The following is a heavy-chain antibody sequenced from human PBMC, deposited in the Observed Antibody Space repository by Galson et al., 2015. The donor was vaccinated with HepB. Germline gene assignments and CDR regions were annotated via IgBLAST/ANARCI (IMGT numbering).Heavy chain of an antibody. CDR3: ARRRYYYDSSGL. CDR1: GFTFSSYS. J-gene: IGHJ4*02. Sequence: GSLRLSCAASGFTFSSYSMNWVRRAPGKGLEWVSYISSGSSTIYYADSVKGRFTISRDNAKNSLYLQMNSLRDEDTAVYYCARRRYYYDSSGLWGQGTLVTVSS. V-gene: IGHV3-48*02. D-gene: IGHD3-22*01. CDR2: ISSGSSTI.